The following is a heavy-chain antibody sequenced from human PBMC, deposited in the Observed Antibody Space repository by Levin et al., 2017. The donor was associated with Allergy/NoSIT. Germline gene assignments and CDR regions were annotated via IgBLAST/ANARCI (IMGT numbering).Heavy chain of an antibody. CDR3: ARYRGSSTSHDFDY. Sequence: PGGSLRLSCAASGFTFSSYEMNWVRQAPGKGLEWVSYISSSGSTIYYADSVKGRFTISRDNAKNSLYLQMNSLRAEDTAVYYCARYRGSSTSHDFDYWGQGTLVTVSS. V-gene: IGHV3-48*03. CDR1: GFTFSSYE. CDR2: ISSSGSTI. D-gene: IGHD2-2*01. J-gene: IGHJ4*02.